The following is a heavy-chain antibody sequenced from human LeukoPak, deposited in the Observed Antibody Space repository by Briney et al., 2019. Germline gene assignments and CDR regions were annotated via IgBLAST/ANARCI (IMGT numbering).Heavy chain of an antibody. CDR3: ARCRVVRGRNGFDV. J-gene: IGHJ6*02. CDR1: GGSISSSHW. V-gene: IGHV4-4*02. Sequence: SETLSLTCAVSGGSISSSHWWTWVRQPPGKGLEWIGEISHSGSTNYNPSLKSRTTISVDKSKNQLSLKLTSVTAADTAVYFCARCRVVRGRNGFDVWGQGTTVTVSS. D-gene: IGHD3-10*01. CDR2: ISHSGST.